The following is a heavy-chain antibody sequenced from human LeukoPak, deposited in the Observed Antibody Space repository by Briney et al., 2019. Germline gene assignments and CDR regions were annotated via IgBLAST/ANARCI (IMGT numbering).Heavy chain of an antibody. CDR2: IYYSGTT. CDR1: GGSISSSSYY. D-gene: IGHD6-19*01. Sequence: PSETLSLTCTVSGGSISSSSYYWGWIRRPPGKGLEWIGSIYYSGTTNYNPSLKSRVTISIGTSKNQFSLKLTSVTAADTALYYCASHNSGWYSWFDPWGQGTLVTVSS. CDR3: ASHNSGWYSWFDP. J-gene: IGHJ5*02. V-gene: IGHV4-39*07.